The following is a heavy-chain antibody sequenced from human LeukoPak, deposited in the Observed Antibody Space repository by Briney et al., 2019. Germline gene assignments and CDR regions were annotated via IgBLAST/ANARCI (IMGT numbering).Heavy chain of an antibody. CDR3: AKAFRGLREYYYYMDV. Sequence: GGSLRLSCAASGFTFSSYAMSWVRQAPGKGLDWVSAISGSAGTTYYGDSVKGRFTISRDNSKNTLYLQMNSLRAEDTAVYYCAKAFRGLREYYYYMDVWGKGTTVTVSS. V-gene: IGHV3-23*01. CDR1: GFTFSSYA. J-gene: IGHJ6*03. CDR2: ISGSAGTT. D-gene: IGHD3-16*01.